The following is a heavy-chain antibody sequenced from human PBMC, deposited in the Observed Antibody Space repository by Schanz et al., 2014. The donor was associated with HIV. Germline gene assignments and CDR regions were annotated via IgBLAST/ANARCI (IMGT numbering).Heavy chain of an antibody. J-gene: IGHJ4*02. CDR3: ARQGLRFSFWLDY. D-gene: IGHD4-17*01. CDR2: ISYDGSNK. Sequence: VQLLESGGGLVQPGGSLRLSCAASGFTFSNYAMSWVRQAPGKGLEWVAVISYDGSNKKYADSVKGRFTMSRDNSKNTLYLQMNNLRAEDTAVYGCARQGLRFSFWLDYWGQGTPVTVS. CDR1: GFTFSNYA. V-gene: IGHV3-30*03.